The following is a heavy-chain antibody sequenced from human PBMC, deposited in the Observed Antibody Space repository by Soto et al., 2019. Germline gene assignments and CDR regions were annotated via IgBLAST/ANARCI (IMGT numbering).Heavy chain of an antibody. CDR2: TYYRSKWYN. CDR3: ARDREDSSSWYRYYYYGMDV. D-gene: IGHD6-13*01. Sequence: SQTLSLTCAISGDSVSSNSAAWNWIRQSPSRGLEWLGRTYYRSKWYNDYAVSVKSRITINPDTSKNQFSLQLNSVTPEDTAVYYCARDREDSSSWYRYYYYGMDVWGQGTTVTVSS. CDR1: GDSVSSNSAA. J-gene: IGHJ6*02. V-gene: IGHV6-1*01.